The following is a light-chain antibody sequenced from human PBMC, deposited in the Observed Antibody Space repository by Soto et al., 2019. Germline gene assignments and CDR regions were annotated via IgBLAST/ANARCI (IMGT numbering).Light chain of an antibody. CDR3: QQYGTSPLT. CDR1: QSVPGSD. CDR2: DVS. V-gene: IGKV3-20*01. Sequence: EVVLTQSPGTLSMSPGDRATLSCRASQSVPGSDVAWYQQKPGQAPRLLIYDVSSRATGTPDRFSGSGSGTDFTLNIGRLEPEDFAVYYCQQYGTSPLTFGGGTKVEIK. J-gene: IGKJ4*01.